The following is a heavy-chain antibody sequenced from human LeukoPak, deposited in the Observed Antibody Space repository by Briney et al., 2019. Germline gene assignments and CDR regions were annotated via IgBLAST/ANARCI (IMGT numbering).Heavy chain of an antibody. Sequence: GASVKVSCKASGHTFTGFSMHWVRQAPGQGLEWMGSIDPSGGTDYAQKFQGRVTMTRDTPMSTAYMELSSLRPDDTAVYYCMNNWFDYTGYFYFDYWGQGTLVTVSS. CDR2: IDPSGGT. CDR1: GHTFTGFS. V-gene: IGHV1-2*02. CDR3: MNNWFDYTGYFYFDY. J-gene: IGHJ4*02. D-gene: IGHD2-8*02.